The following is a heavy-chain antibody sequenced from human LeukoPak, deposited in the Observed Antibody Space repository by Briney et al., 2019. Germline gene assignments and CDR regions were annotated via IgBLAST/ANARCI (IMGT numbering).Heavy chain of an antibody. CDR1: GFLFSNYY. CDR2: IKNAGIDT. D-gene: IGHD3-10*01. CDR3: ARGGYGHNMDV. J-gene: IGHJ6*03. V-gene: IGHV3-74*01. Sequence: GSLRLSWVGAGFLFSNYYNYWGRPGSGKGLVWVSRIKNAGIDTIYADSVKGRFTVSRDNAKNTVYLQMSSLRAEDTAVYYCARGGYGHNMDVWGEGTTVTVSS.